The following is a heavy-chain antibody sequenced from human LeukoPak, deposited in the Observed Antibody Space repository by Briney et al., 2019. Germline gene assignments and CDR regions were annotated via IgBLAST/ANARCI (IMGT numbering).Heavy chain of an antibody. Sequence: SVKVSCKASGYTFTSYYMHWVRQAPGQGLEWMGRIIPIFGTANYAQKFQGRVTITTDESTSTAYMELSSLRSEDTAVYYCARDQGEWLVANAFDIWGQGTMVTVSS. CDR1: GYTFTSYY. D-gene: IGHD6-19*01. J-gene: IGHJ3*02. CDR3: ARDQGEWLVANAFDI. CDR2: IIPIFGTA. V-gene: IGHV1-69*05.